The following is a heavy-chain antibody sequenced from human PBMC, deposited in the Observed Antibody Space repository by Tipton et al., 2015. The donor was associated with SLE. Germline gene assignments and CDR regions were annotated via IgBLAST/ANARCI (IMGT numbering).Heavy chain of an antibody. CDR2: IYYGGST. CDR3: AREGVRSGFDY. CDR1: GDSLSSYY. D-gene: IGHD6-6*01. V-gene: IGHV4-59*01. J-gene: IGHJ4*02. Sequence: TLSLTCTVSGDSLSSYYWSWIRQHPGKGLEWIGYIYYGGSTNYTPSLKSRVTISVDRQKNQFSLKMSSVTAADTAIYYCAREGVRSGFDYWGQGILVTVSS.